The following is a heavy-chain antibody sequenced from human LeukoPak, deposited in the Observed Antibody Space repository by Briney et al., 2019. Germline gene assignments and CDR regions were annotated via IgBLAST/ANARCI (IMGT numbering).Heavy chain of an antibody. V-gene: IGHV1-2*02. CDR3: ARDLDIVVVVAANPGYNWFDP. CDR2: INPNSGGT. Sequence: ASMKVSCKASGYTFTGYYMHWVRQAPGQGLEWMGWINPNSGGTNYAQKFQGRVTMTRDTSISTAYMELSRLRSDDTAVYYCARDLDIVVVVAANPGYNWFDPWGQGTLVTVSS. J-gene: IGHJ5*02. D-gene: IGHD2-15*01. CDR1: GYTFTGYY.